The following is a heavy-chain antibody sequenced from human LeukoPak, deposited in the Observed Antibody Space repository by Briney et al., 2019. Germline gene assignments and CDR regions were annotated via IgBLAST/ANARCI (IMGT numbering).Heavy chain of an antibody. Sequence: SETLSLTCAVYGGSFSGYYWSWIRQPPGKGLEWIGEINHSGSTNYNPSLKSRVTISVDTSKDQFSLKLSSVTAADTAVYYCARDVAVAGVDAFDIWGQGTMVTVSS. CDR2: INHSGST. V-gene: IGHV4-34*01. J-gene: IGHJ3*02. CDR3: ARDVAVAGVDAFDI. CDR1: GGSFSGYY. D-gene: IGHD6-19*01.